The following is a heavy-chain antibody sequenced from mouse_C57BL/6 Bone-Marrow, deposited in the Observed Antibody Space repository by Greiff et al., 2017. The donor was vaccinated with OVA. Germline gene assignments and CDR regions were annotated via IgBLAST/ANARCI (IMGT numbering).Heavy chain of an antibody. D-gene: IGHD1-1*01. J-gene: IGHJ4*01. CDR3: ARPPLVLDYAMDY. Sequence: QVQLQQPGAELVKPGASVKLSCKASGYTFTSYWMHWVKQRPGQGLEWIGMIHPNSGSTNYNEKFKSKATLTVDKSSSTAYMQLSSLTSEDSAVYYCARPPLVLDYAMDYWGQGTSVTVSS. CDR1: GYTFTSYW. CDR2: IHPNSGST. V-gene: IGHV1-64*01.